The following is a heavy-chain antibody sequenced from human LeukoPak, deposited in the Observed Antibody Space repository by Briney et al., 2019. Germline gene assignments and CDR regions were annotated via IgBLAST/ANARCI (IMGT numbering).Heavy chain of an antibody. D-gene: IGHD6-13*01. V-gene: IGHV5-51*01. CDR3: ARLVGSSWYSNNNYYFDY. J-gene: IGHJ4*02. CDR1: GYSFTSYW. Sequence: GESLKISCKGSGYSFTSYWIGWVRQMPGKGLEWMGIIYPGDSDTRYSPSFQGQVTISADKSISTAYLQWSSLKASDTAMYYCARLVGSSWYSNNNYYFDYWGQGTLVTVSS. CDR2: IYPGDSDT.